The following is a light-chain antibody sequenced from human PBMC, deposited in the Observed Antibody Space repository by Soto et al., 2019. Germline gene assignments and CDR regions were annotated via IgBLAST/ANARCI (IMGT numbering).Light chain of an antibody. Sequence: QSVLTQPPSASGTPGQRVTISCSGSSSNIGSSTVTWYQQLPGAAPKLLIYNDHKRPSGVSDRFSGSKSGTSASLAISGLQPADEADYYCAAWDNIVNDVLFGGGTKVTVL. J-gene: IGLJ2*01. CDR3: AAWDNIVNDVL. CDR1: SSNIGSST. V-gene: IGLV1-44*01. CDR2: NDH.